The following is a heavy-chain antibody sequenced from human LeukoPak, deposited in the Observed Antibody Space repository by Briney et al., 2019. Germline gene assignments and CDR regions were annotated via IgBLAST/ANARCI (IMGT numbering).Heavy chain of an antibody. V-gene: IGHV3-23*01. Sequence: TGGSLRLSCAASGFTFSKYAMSWVRQAPGKGLEWVSVISGSGDGTHYADSVKGRFTISRVNSKNTLYLQMISLRVEDTAVYYCAKRGADYYFDYWGRGTQVTVSS. D-gene: IGHD1-26*01. CDR2: ISGSGDGT. J-gene: IGHJ4*02. CDR1: GFTFSKYA. CDR3: AKRGADYYFDY.